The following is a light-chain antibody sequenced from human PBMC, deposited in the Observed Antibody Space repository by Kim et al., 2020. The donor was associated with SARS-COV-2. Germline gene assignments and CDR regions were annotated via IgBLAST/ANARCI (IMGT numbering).Light chain of an antibody. CDR2: GKN. Sequence: ALGQTVRITCQGDVLRNYYPTWNPQKAGQAPMLVIYGKNSRPSGIPDLFSGSGSGNTASLTLTGAQAEDEADYYCTSRDSSDNPVVFGGGTQLTVL. J-gene: IGLJ2*01. CDR1: VLRNYY. V-gene: IGLV3-19*01. CDR3: TSRDSSDNPVV.